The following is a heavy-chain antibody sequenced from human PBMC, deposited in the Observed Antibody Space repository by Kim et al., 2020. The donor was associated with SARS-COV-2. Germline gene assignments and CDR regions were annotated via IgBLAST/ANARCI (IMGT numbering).Heavy chain of an antibody. D-gene: IGHD6-13*01. V-gene: IGHV1-3*01. J-gene: IGHJ6*02. Sequence: ASVKVSCKASGYTFTSYAMHWVRQAPGQRLERMGWINAGNGNTKYSQKFQGRVTITRDTSASTAYMELSSLRSEDTAVYYCARDVEQLASYGMDVWGQGTTVTGSS. CDR2: INAGNGNT. CDR3: ARDVEQLASYGMDV. CDR1: GYTFTSYA.